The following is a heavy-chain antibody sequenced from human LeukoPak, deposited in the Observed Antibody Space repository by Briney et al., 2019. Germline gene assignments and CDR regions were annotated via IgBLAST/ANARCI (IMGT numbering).Heavy chain of an antibody. CDR2: TYYRSKWYN. D-gene: IGHD3-10*01. CDR3: ARERYYYGSGSYPWYFDV. V-gene: IGHV6-1*01. CDR1: GDSVSSNSAA. J-gene: IGHJ2*01. Sequence: SQTLSLTCTISGDSVSSNSAAWNWIRQSPSRGLEWLGKTYYRSKWYNDYALSVKSRITINPDTSKNQFSLQLNSVTPEDTAVYYCARERYYYGSGSYPWYFDVWGRGTLVTVSS.